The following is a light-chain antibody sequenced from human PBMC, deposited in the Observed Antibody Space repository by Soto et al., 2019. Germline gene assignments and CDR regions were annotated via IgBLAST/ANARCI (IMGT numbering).Light chain of an antibody. Sequence: EIVMTQSPATLSVSPGERATLSCRASQSVSSNLAWYQQKPGQAPRLLIYGASTRATGIPARFSGSGSGKQFTLTISSMQSEDFAVYYCQKYNNWPPSTFGQGTKLEIK. CDR3: QKYNNWPPST. J-gene: IGKJ2*01. CDR2: GAS. V-gene: IGKV3-15*01. CDR1: QSVSSN.